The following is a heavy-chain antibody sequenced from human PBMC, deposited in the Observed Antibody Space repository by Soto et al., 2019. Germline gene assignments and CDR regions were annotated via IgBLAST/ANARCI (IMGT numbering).Heavy chain of an antibody. J-gene: IGHJ6*03. CDR2: ISGSGGST. CDR3: AKPRSTLYYYYYMDV. Sequence: GGSLRLSCAASGFTFSSYAMSWVRQAPGKGLEWVSGISGSGGSTYYADSVKGRFTISRDNSKNTLYLQMNSLRAEDTAVYYCAKPRSTLYYYYYMDVWGKGTTVTVSS. CDR1: GFTFSSYA. D-gene: IGHD2-2*01. V-gene: IGHV3-23*01.